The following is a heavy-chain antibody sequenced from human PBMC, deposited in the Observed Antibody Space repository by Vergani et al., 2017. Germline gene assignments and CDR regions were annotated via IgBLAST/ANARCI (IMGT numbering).Heavy chain of an antibody. J-gene: IGHJ4*02. CDR3: AKAAGMGITVSATIDS. Sequence: QAKLVESGGGVVQPGGSLRLSCAASGFTFSNFGMHWVRQAPGKGLEWVALISHDGSESFYGNSVTGRLTISRDNSKNNLFLQVSSMKAEDTSVYYCAKAAGMGITVSATIDSWGQGTLVLVSS. D-gene: IGHD3-10*02. V-gene: IGHV3-30*18. CDR2: ISHDGSES. CDR1: GFTFSNFG.